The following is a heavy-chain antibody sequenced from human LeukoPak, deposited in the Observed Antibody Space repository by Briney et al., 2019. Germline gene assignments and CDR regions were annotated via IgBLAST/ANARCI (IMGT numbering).Heavy chain of an antibody. CDR1: GGSISTYY. Sequence: SETLFLTCTVSGGSISTYYWSWIRQPPGKGLEWIGYIYYSGNTNYNPSLKSRVTISVDTSKNQFSLKLSSVTAADTAVYYCARDRGMVYATNWFDPWGQGTLVTVSS. V-gene: IGHV4-59*12. J-gene: IGHJ5*02. D-gene: IGHD2-8*01. CDR2: IYYSGNT. CDR3: ARDRGMVYATNWFDP.